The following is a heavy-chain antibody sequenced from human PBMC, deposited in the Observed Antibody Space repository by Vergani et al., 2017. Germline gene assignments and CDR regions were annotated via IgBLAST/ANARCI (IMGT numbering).Heavy chain of an antibody. CDR1: GFTFSSYS. CDR2: IRSKANSYAT. Sequence: EVQLVESGGGLVKPGGSLRLSCAASGFTFSSYSMNWVRQASGKGLEWVGRIRSKANSYATAYAASVKGRFTISRDDSKNTAYLQMNSLKTEDTAVYYCTSWGSGAGTFDYWGQGTLVTVSS. D-gene: IGHD1-1*01. J-gene: IGHJ4*02. CDR3: TSWGSGAGTFDY. V-gene: IGHV3-73*01.